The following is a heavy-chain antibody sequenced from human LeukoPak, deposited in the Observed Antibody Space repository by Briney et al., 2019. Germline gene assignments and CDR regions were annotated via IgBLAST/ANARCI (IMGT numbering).Heavy chain of an antibody. CDR1: GGSFSGYY. J-gene: IGHJ4*02. Sequence: SETLSLTCAVYGGSFSGYYWSWIRQPPGKGLEWIGEINHSGSTNYNPSLKSRVTISVDTSKNHFSLKLSSVTAADTAVYYCARGLRVTMVRGVPGVHLYFDYWGQGTLVTVSS. V-gene: IGHV4-34*01. CDR2: INHSGST. CDR3: ARGLRVTMVRGVPGVHLYFDY. D-gene: IGHD3-10*01.